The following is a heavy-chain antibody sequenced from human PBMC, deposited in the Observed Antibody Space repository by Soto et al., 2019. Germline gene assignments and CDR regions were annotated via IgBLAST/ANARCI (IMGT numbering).Heavy chain of an antibody. J-gene: IGHJ5*02. D-gene: IGHD1-1*01. CDR2: TYYRSKWYY. V-gene: IGHV6-1*01. CDR1: GDSVSSNSAT. Sequence: PSQTLSLTCVISGDSVSSNSATWNWIRQSPSRGLEWLGRTYYRSKWYYDYAISVKSRITINPDTSRNQFSLQLSSVIPEDTAVYYCGRAHLGTDRNILEPFDPWGQGTLVTV. CDR3: GRAHLGTDRNILEPFDP.